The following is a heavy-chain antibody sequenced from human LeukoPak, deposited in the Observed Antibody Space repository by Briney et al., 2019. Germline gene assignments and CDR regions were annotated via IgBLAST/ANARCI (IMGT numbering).Heavy chain of an antibody. J-gene: IGHJ6*03. Sequence: GGSLRLSCAASGFTFSYWMSWVRQAPGKGLEWVAFIRYDGSNKYYADSVKGRFTISRDNSKNTLYLQMKSLRAEDTAVYYCAKGGGYEAQYYYYYLDVWGKGTTVTISS. D-gene: IGHD5-12*01. V-gene: IGHV3-30*02. CDR3: AKGGGYEAQYYYYYLDV. CDR2: IRYDGSNK. CDR1: GFTFSYW.